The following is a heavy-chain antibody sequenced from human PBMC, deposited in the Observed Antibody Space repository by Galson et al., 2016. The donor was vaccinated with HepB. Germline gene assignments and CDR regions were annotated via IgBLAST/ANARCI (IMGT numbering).Heavy chain of an antibody. J-gene: IGHJ4*01. V-gene: IGHV4-61*08. CDR2: IFYTGKT. CDR3: ARENTGSHYKSFDY. Sequence: SETLSLTCTVSGDSVSSGVYYWNWFRQPPGKGLEWIGNIFYTGKTNYNPSLKSRITMSVDPSKNQFSLKVNSVTTADTARDYCARENTGSHYKSFDYWGQGTLVSVSS. CDR1: GDSVSSGVYY. D-gene: IGHD1-26*01.